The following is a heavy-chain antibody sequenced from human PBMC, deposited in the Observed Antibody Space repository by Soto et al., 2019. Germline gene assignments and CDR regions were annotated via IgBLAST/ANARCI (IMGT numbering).Heavy chain of an antibody. J-gene: IGHJ4*02. Sequence: QVQLVESGGGLVKPGGSLRLSCAASGFTFSDYYMNWIRQAPGKGLEWVSYISSTGTTIYYADSVKGRFTISRDNAKNSLYLEMNSLRAEDTAVYYCARDHLIVVVPAAAGFGYWGQGTLVTVSS. CDR3: ARDHLIVVVPAAAGFGY. D-gene: IGHD2-2*01. V-gene: IGHV3-11*01. CDR2: ISSTGTTI. CDR1: GFTFSDYY.